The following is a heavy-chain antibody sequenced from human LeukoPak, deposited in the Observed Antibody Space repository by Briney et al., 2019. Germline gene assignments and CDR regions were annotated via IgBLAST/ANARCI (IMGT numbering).Heavy chain of an antibody. D-gene: IGHD3-3*01. CDR3: ARDFSRFYYDFWSGPGVDY. V-gene: IGHV3-21*01. J-gene: IGHJ4*02. Sequence: PGGSLRLSCAASGFTFSSYSMNWVRQAPGKGLEWVSSISSSSSYIYYADSVKGRFTISRDNAKNSLYLQMNSLRAEDTAVYYCARDFSRFYYDFWSGPGVDYWGQGTLVTVSS. CDR2: ISSSSSYI. CDR1: GFTFSSYS.